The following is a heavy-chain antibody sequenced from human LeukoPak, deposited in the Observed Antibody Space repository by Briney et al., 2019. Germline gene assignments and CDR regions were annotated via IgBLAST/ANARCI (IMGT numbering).Heavy chain of an antibody. J-gene: IGHJ4*02. CDR3: ARVDDYGAYVPGY. V-gene: IGHV3-74*01. D-gene: IGHD4-17*01. CDR1: GFTFSSYW. CDR2: INSDGSST. Sequence: GGSLSLSCAASGFTFSSYWMHWVRQAPGKGLVWVSRINSDGSSTSYADSVKGRFTISRDNAKNTLYLQMNSLRAEDTAVYYCARVDDYGAYVPGYWGQGTLVTVSS.